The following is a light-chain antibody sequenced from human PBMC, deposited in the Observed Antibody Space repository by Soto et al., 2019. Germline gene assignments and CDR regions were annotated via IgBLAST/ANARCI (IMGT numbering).Light chain of an antibody. CDR2: DAS. V-gene: IGKV3-11*01. J-gene: IGKJ5*01. CDR3: QQRSNWIT. CDR1: QSVTSNY. Sequence: IGLSQSACTLSSSTGERATLSCRASQSVTSNYLAWYQQKPGQAPRLLIYDASNRATGIPARFSGSGSGTDFTLTISSLEPEDFAVYHCQQRSNWITFGQGTRLEIK.